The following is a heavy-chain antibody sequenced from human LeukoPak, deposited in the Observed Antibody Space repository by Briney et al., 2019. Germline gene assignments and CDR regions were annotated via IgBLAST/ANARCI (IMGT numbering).Heavy chain of an antibody. V-gene: IGHV2-5*02. CDR3: AHRGYYYDSSGYYSNWFDP. J-gene: IGHJ5*02. CDR2: IYWGDDK. CDR1: GFSLSTSGVG. D-gene: IGHD3-22*01. Sequence: SGPTLVNPRQTLTLTCTFSGFSLSTSGVGVGWIRQPPGKALEWLALIYWGDDKRYNPSLKSKLTITKDTSKNQVVLTMTNMDPVDTATYYCAHRGYYYDSSGYYSNWFDPWGQGTLVTVSS.